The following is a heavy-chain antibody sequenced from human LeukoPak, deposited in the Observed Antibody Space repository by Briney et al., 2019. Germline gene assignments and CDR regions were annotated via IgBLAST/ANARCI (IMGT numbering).Heavy chain of an antibody. D-gene: IGHD4-11*01. CDR3: VRSAFLTTEFYFDY. Sequence: PGGSLRLSCAASGFTFSSYAMSWVRQAPGKGLEWVSAISGSGGSTCYADSVKGRFTISRDNAKNTLYLQMNSLRAEDTAVYYCVRSAFLTTEFYFDYWGQGTLVTVSS. V-gene: IGHV3-23*01. J-gene: IGHJ4*02. CDR2: ISGSGGST. CDR1: GFTFSSYA.